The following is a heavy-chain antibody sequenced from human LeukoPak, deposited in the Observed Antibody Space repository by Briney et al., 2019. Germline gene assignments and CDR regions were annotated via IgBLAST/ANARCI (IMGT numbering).Heavy chain of an antibody. V-gene: IGHV4-59*01. CDR1: GGSISSYY. CDR2: IYYSGST. J-gene: IGHJ6*03. Sequence: PAETLSLTCTVSGGSISSYYWSWIRQPPGKGLEWIGYIYYSGSTNYNPSLKSRDTISVDTSKNQFSLKLSSVTAADTAVYYCARDPSERHYYYMDVWGKGTTVTVSS. D-gene: IGHD1-1*01. CDR3: ARDPSERHYYYMDV.